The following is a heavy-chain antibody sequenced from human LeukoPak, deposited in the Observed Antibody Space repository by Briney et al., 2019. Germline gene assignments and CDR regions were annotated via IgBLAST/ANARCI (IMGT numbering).Heavy chain of an antibody. CDR3: AREGCSGGICYAPAYYYYMDV. CDR1: GFTFSSYS. V-gene: IGHV3-21*01. CDR2: ISSSSSYI. D-gene: IGHD2-15*01. Sequence: KPGESLRLSCAASGFTFSSYSMNWVRQAPGKGLEWVSSISSSSSYIYYADSVKGRFTISRDNAKNSLYLQMNSLRAEDTAVYYCAREGCSGGICYAPAYYYYMDVWGKGTTVTVSS. J-gene: IGHJ6*03.